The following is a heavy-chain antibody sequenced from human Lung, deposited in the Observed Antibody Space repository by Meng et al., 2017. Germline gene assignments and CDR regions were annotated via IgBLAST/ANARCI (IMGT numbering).Heavy chain of an antibody. CDR3: ARGPTTMAHDFDY. CDR1: GGSFSDYY. V-gene: IGHV4-34*01. CDR2: INHSGST. D-gene: IGHD4-11*01. Sequence: PLQQWGPGLLKRSETLPLPCVVSGGSFSDYYWSWIRQPPGKGLEWIGEINHSGSTNYNPSLESRATISVDTSQNNLSLKLSSVTAADSAVYYCARGPTTMAHDFDYWGQGTLVTVSS. J-gene: IGHJ4*02.